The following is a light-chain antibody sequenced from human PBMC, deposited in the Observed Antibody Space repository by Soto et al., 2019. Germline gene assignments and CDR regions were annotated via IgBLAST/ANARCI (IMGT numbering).Light chain of an antibody. CDR2: EVT. CDR1: SSDVGAYNF. V-gene: IGLV2-14*01. J-gene: IGLJ1*01. CDR3: SSYTTSAPDV. Sequence: QSALTQPASVSGSPGQSITISCTRTSSDVGAYNFVSWYQHHPGRAPKLIIYEVTIRPSGVSNRFSGSKSGNTASLTISGLQAEDEAYYYCSSYTTSAPDVFGSGTKVTVL.